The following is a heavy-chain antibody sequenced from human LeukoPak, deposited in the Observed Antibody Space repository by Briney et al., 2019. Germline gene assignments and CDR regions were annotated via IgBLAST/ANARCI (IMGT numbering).Heavy chain of an antibody. CDR3: ARVVGAKSGFDY. CDR2: INPSGGST. V-gene: IGHV1-46*01. CDR1: GYTFTSYY. D-gene: IGHD1-26*01. Sequence: ASVKVSCKASGYTFTSYYMHWVRQAPGQGLEWMGIINPSGGSTSYAQKFQGRVTMTRDMSTSTVCMELSSLRSEDTAVYYCARVVGAKSGFDYWGQGTLVTVSS. J-gene: IGHJ4*02.